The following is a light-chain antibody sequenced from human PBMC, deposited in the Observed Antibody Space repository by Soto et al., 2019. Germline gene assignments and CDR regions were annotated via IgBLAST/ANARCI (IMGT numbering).Light chain of an antibody. J-gene: IGKJ1*01. V-gene: IGKV1-39*01. CDR1: QTIGTY. CDR3: QQSYNTPLT. Sequence: IEVTQSPSSLDASLGDRVTMTCRASQTIGTYVNWYRQKSGAAPELLIYDASTLQSGVPSRFRGGASGTDFTLTISSLQLDDFATYYCQQSYNTPLTFGQGTKVDIK. CDR2: DAS.